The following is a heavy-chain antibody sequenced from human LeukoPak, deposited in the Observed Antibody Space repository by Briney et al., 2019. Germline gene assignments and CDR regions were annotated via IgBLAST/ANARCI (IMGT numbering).Heavy chain of an antibody. D-gene: IGHD6-6*01. CDR1: GGTFSSYA. J-gene: IGHJ4*02. V-gene: IGHV1-69*06. CDR2: IIPIFGTA. CDR3: AREENDSSSNY. Sequence: SVKVSCKASGGTFSSYAISWVRQAPGQGLEWMGRIIPIFGTANYAQKFQDRVTITADKSTSTAYMELSSLRSEDTAVYYCAREENDSSSNYWGQGTLVTVSS.